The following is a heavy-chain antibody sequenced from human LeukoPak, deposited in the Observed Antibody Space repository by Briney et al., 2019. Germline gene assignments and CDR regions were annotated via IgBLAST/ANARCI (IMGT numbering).Heavy chain of an antibody. CDR2: INSDGSST. D-gene: IGHD1-26*01. CDR3: ARAEIGSYYFDY. V-gene: IGHV3-74*01. Sequence: PGGSLRLSCAASGSTFSSYWMHWVRQAPGKGLVWVSRINSDGSSTSYADSVKGRFTIPRDNAKNTLYLQMNSLRAEDTAVYYCARAEIGSYYFDYWGQGTLVTVSS. J-gene: IGHJ4*02. CDR1: GSTFSSYW.